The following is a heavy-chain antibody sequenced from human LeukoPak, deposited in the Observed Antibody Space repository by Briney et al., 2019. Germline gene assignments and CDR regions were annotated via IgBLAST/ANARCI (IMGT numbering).Heavy chain of an antibody. CDR2: ISYDGSNK. J-gene: IGHJ4*02. CDR1: GFTFSSYA. V-gene: IGHV3-30-3*01. CDR3: AKAIAYFDSRGSPQGAFDY. D-gene: IGHD3-22*01. Sequence: GGSLRLSCAASGFTFSSYAMHWVRQAPGKGLEWVAVISYDGSNKYYADSVKGRFTVSRDNSKNMVYLQMNSLRAEDTALYYCAKAIAYFDSRGSPQGAFDYWGQGTLVAVSS.